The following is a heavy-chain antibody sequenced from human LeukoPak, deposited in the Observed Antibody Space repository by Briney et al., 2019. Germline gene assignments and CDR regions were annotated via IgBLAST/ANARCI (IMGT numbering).Heavy chain of an antibody. D-gene: IGHD1-7*01. CDR3: ARGRYNWNYKGLNWFVP. J-gene: IGHJ5*02. V-gene: IGHV4-34*01. CDR1: GGSFSGYY. CDR2: VNHSGST. Sequence: KSSETLSLTCADYGGSFSGYYWSWIRQPPGKGLEWIGEVNHSGSTNYNPSLKSRVTISVDTSKNQFSLKLSSVTAADTAVYYCARGRYNWNYKGLNWFVPWGQGTLVTVSS.